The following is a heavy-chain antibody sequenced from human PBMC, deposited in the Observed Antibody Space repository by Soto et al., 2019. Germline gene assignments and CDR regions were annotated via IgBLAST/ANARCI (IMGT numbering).Heavy chain of an antibody. V-gene: IGHV3-33*01. D-gene: IGHD2-21*02. CDR3: ARDLLAYCGGDCPNWFDP. CDR1: GFTLSSYG. Sequence: PGGSLRLSCAASGFTLSSYGMHWVRQAPGKGLEWVAVIWYDGSNKYYADSVKGRFTISRDNSKNTLYLQMNSLRAEDTAVYYCARDLLAYCGGDCPNWFDPWGQGTLVTVSS. CDR2: IWYDGSNK. J-gene: IGHJ5*02.